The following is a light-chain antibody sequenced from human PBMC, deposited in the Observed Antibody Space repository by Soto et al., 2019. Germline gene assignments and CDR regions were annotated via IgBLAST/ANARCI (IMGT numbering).Light chain of an antibody. Sequence: QSALTQPRSVSGSPGQSVTISCTGTSSDVGGYNYVSWYQQHPGKAPKLITYDVSKRPSGVPDRFSGSKSGNTASLTISGLQAEDEADYYCCSYTGSYTFHYVFGTGTKVTVL. CDR1: SSDVGGYNY. V-gene: IGLV2-11*01. CDR2: DVS. CDR3: CSYTGSYTFHYV. J-gene: IGLJ1*01.